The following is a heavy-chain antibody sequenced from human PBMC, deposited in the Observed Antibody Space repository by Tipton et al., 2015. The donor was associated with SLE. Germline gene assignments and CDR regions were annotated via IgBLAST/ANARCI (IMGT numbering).Heavy chain of an antibody. Sequence: LRLSCTVSGGSVSSYYWSWIRQPPGKGLEWIGYIYSSGTTNYNPSLKSRVTISLDTSKNQFSLKLSSVTAADTAVYYCARTMPLNGFDVWGQGTMVTVSS. CDR3: ARTMPLNGFDV. V-gene: IGHV4-59*02. J-gene: IGHJ3*01. CDR2: IYSSGTT. CDR1: GGSVSSYY. D-gene: IGHD2-2*01.